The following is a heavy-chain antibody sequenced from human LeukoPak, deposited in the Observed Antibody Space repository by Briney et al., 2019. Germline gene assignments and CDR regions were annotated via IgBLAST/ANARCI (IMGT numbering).Heavy chain of an antibody. Sequence: SETLSLTCAVSGYSISSGYYWGWIRQPPGEGLEWIGSIYHSGSTYYNPSLKSRVTISVDTSKNQFSLKLSSVTAADTAVYYCARSPNEYYDFWSGYYTYYFDYWGQGTLVTVSS. CDR1: GYSISSGYY. CDR3: ARSPNEYYDFWSGYYTYYFDY. D-gene: IGHD3-3*01. CDR2: IYHSGST. J-gene: IGHJ4*02. V-gene: IGHV4-38-2*01.